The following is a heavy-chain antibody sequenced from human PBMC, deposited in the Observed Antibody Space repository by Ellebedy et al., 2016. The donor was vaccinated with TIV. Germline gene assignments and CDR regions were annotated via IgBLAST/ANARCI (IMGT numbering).Heavy chain of an antibody. CDR1: GYTLTELS. D-gene: IGHD2/OR15-2a*01. J-gene: IGHJ4*02. CDR3: TTVYF. Sequence: AASVTVSCKASGYTLTELSMHWVRQPPRKGLEWMGCFVPEAGKTIYAQRFQGRVTLTEETSTETAYMELSSLRSEDTAMYYCTTVYFWGQGSPVTVSS. CDR2: FVPEAGKT. V-gene: IGHV1-24*01.